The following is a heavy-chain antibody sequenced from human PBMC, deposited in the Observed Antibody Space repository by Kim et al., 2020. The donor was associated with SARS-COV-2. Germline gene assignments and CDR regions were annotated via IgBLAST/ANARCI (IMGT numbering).Heavy chain of an antibody. CDR2: IDGSDGTT. J-gene: IGHJ4*02. CDR3: LKGGWGWSWDY. V-gene: IGHV3-23*01. D-gene: IGHD2-21*01. Sequence: GGSLRLSCTTSGFTFTGHAMSWVRQAPGKGLEWVSSIDGSDGTTYYVDSVKGRFSISRDDSKNTLYLQMSALRADDTAAYYCLKGGWGWSWDYSGQGTLV. CDR1: GFTFTGHA.